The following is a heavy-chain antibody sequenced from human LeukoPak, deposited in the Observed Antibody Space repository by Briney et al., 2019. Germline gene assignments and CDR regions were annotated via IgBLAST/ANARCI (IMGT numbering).Heavy chain of an antibody. CDR1: GYTFTSYY. D-gene: IGHD1-26*01. V-gene: IGHV1-46*01. CDR2: INPTGGST. J-gene: IGHJ5*02. Sequence: ASVKVSCKASGYTFTSYYMHWVRQAPGQGLEWMGLINPTGGSTGYAQKFQGRVTMTRDMSTSTDYMELSSLRSEDTAIYYCARDMKRSRARWENLGFDPWGQGTLVTVSS. CDR3: ARDMKRSRARWENLGFDP.